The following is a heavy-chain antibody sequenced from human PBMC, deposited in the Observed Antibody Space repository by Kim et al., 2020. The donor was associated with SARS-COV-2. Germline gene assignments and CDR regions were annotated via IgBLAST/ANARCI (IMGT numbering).Heavy chain of an antibody. CDR3: ARGCSSTSCYKRYAFDL. V-gene: IGHV1-18*04. CDR2: ISAYNGNT. Sequence: ASVKVSCKASGYTFTSYGISWVRQAPGQGLEWMGWISAYNGNTNYAQKLQGRVTMTTDTSTSTAYMELRSLRSDDTAVYYCARGCSSTSCYKRYAFDLWGQGTMVTVSS. CDR1: GYTFTSYG. D-gene: IGHD2-2*02. J-gene: IGHJ3*01.